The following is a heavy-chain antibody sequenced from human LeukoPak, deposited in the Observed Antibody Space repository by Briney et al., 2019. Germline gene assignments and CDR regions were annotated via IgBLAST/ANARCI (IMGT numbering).Heavy chain of an antibody. CDR2: ISGSGGST. Sequence: GGSLRLSCAASGFTFSSFPMSWVRQTPGKGLEWVSSISGSGGSTYYADSVKGRLTISRDNSKNTLYLQMNSLRAEDTAVYYCAKDRVGITMVQGVLDYWGQGTLVTVSS. CDR1: GFTFSSFP. D-gene: IGHD3-10*01. CDR3: AKDRVGITMVQGVLDY. J-gene: IGHJ4*02. V-gene: IGHV3-23*01.